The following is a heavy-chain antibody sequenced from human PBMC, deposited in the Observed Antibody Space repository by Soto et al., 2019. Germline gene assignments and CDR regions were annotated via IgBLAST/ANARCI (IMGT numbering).Heavy chain of an antibody. CDR3: VREGVGLTYGGFDP. V-gene: IGHV1-2*04. J-gene: IGHJ5*02. Sequence: QVQLVQSGAEVKKPGASVKVSCAATGYTFTGNYLHWVRQAPGQGLEWMGWIHPHSGATKYAQKFQGWVTMTRDTSISTAYLDLSSLKSNDPAVYYCVREGVGLTYGGFDPWGQGTLVTVSA. CDR1: GYTFTGNY. CDR2: IHPHSGAT. D-gene: IGHD2-8*01.